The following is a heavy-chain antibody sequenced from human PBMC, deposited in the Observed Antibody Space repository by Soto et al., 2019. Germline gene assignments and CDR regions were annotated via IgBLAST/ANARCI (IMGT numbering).Heavy chain of an antibody. CDR2: IYYTGST. J-gene: IGHJ6*03. CDR3: VTGTRGGFYYYYMDV. Sequence: SETLSLTCTVSGGSISSYYWSWIRQPPGKGLEYLGYIYYTGSTKYNPSLKSRVSISVDTSKNQFSLKLSPVTAADTAVYYCVTGTRGGFYYYYMDVWGKGTTVTVSS. D-gene: IGHD1-7*01. CDR1: GGSISSYY. V-gene: IGHV4-59*01.